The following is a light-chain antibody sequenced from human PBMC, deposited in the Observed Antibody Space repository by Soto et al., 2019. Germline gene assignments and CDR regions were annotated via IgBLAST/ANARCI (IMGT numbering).Light chain of an antibody. CDR3: QHSSTYST. CDR2: MAS. CDR1: QSIDVW. V-gene: IGKV1-5*03. J-gene: IGKJ1*01. Sequence: DIQMTQSPSTLSASVGDRVTITCRASQSIDVWLSWYQQKPGKAPNLLIYMASTLERGVPSRFSGSGSGTESPLTISNLQPDDFATYYCQHSSTYSTFGQGTRVEI.